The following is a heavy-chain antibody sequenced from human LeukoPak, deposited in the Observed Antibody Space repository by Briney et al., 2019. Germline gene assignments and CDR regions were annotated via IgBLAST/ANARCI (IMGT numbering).Heavy chain of an antibody. J-gene: IGHJ2*01. CDR3: ARDSSSPYWYFNL. V-gene: IGHV3-11*01. CDR1: GFTFSDYY. Sequence: GGSLRLSCVASGFTFSDYYMSWIRQAPGKGLEWISYISVSGDSTHYADSVKGRFTISRDNVKNSLNLQMNSLRAEDTAVYFCARDSSSPYWYFNLWGRGTLVTVSS. D-gene: IGHD6-6*01. CDR2: ISVSGDST.